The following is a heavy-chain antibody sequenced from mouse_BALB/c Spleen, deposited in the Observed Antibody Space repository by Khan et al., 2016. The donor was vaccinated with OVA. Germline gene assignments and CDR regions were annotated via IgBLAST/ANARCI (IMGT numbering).Heavy chain of an antibody. V-gene: IGHV1-85*01. CDR3: AIHYYGGSLYWYFDV. Sequence: QVQLQQSGAELVKPGASVKLSCKASGYTFTSYDINWVRQRPEQGLEWIGWIFPGDDSTKYNEKFKGKATLTSDKSSSTAYMQLSRLTSEDSAVYCCAIHYYGGSLYWYFDVWGAGTTVTVSS. D-gene: IGHD1-1*02. CDR2: IFPGDDST. J-gene: IGHJ1*01. CDR1: GYTFTSYD.